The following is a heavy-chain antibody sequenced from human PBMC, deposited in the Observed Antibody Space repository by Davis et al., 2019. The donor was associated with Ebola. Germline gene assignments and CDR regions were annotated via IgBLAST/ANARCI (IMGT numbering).Heavy chain of an antibody. Sequence: GESLKISCAASGFTFTSYSMNWVRQAPGKGLEWVSSISTNGLYIYYADSVKGRFTISRDNAKKSLYLQMNSLRAEDTAVYYCARALVAATLVDYFDYWGQGTLVTVSS. D-gene: IGHD2-15*01. V-gene: IGHV3-21*01. CDR2: ISTNGLYI. CDR1: GFTFTSYS. CDR3: ARALVAATLVDYFDY. J-gene: IGHJ4*02.